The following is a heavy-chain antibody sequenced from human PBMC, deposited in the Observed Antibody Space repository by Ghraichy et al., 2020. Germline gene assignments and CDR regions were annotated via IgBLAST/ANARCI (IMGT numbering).Heavy chain of an antibody. D-gene: IGHD6-19*01. V-gene: IGHV4-38-2*02. CDR1: GYSISSGYY. CDR3: ARDTEDYSSGWSY. J-gene: IGHJ4*02. CDR2: IYHSGST. Sequence: SETLSLTCTVSGYSISSGYYWGWIRQPPGKGLEWIGSIYHSGSTYYNPSLKSRVTISVDTSKNQFSLKLSSVTAADTAVYYCARDTEDYSSGWSYWGQGTLVTVSS.